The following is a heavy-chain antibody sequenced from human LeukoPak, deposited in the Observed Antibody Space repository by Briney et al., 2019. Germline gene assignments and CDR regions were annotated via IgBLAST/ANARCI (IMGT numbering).Heavy chain of an antibody. Sequence: GGSLRLSCAASGFTFSSYGMHWVRQAPGKGLEWVAVISYDGSNKYYADSVKGRFTISRDNSKNTLYLQMTSLRAEDTAVYYCAKGTMVRGVKDAFDIWGQGTMVTVSS. V-gene: IGHV3-30*18. J-gene: IGHJ3*02. D-gene: IGHD3-10*01. CDR1: GFTFSSYG. CDR2: ISYDGSNK. CDR3: AKGTMVRGVKDAFDI.